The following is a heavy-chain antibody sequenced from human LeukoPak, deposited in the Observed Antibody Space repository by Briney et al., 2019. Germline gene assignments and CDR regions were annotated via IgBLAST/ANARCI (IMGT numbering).Heavy chain of an antibody. D-gene: IGHD2-2*01. V-gene: IGHV1-69*13. CDR2: IIPIFGTA. CDR1: GGTFSSYA. J-gene: IGHJ4*02. CDR3: ARLGCSSTSCYSDY. Sequence: ASVKVSCKASGGTFSSYAISWVRQAPGQGLEWMGGIIPIFGTANYAQKFQGRVTITADESTSAAYMELSSLRSEDTAVYYCARLGCSSTSCYSDYWGQGTLVTVSS.